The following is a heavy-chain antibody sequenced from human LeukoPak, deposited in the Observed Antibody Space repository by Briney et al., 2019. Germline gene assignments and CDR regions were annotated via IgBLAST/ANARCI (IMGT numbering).Heavy chain of an antibody. V-gene: IGHV4-39*01. CDR1: GGSFSSTSYY. D-gene: IGHD3-22*01. CDR2: IYYSGST. CDR3: ASYRSGYADY. Sequence: SETLSLTCSVSGGSFSSTSYYWGWVRQPPGKGLEWIGTIYYSGSTYYNPSLKSRVTISVDTSKNQFYLKLSSVTAADTAVYYCASYRSGYADYWGQGTLVTVSS. J-gene: IGHJ4*02.